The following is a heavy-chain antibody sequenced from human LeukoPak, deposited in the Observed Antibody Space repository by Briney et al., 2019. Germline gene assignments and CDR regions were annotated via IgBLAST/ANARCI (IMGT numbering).Heavy chain of an antibody. J-gene: IGHJ4*02. CDR2: ISSGSSTI. V-gene: IGHV3-48*04. CDR3: ARFFDY. CDR1: GFTFSSYS. Sequence: GGALRLSCAASGFTFSSYSMNWVRQAPGRGVEWVSYISSGSSTIYYADSVKGRFTISRDDAKNSLYLQMNSLRAEDTAVYYCARFFDYWGQGTLVTVSS.